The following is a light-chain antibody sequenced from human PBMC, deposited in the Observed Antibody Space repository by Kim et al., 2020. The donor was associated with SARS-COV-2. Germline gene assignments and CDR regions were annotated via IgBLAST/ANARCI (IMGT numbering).Light chain of an antibody. CDR1: QSIGNY. V-gene: IGKV1-5*03. Sequence: SASVGTSVTLPFRASQSIGNYLACYPQKAGKAPDLLISQASTLESGVPSRFSGSGSGTEFTLIISSLQPDDFATYYCQHFKSFPWTFGQGTKVEIK. J-gene: IGKJ1*01. CDR3: QHFKSFPWT. CDR2: QAS.